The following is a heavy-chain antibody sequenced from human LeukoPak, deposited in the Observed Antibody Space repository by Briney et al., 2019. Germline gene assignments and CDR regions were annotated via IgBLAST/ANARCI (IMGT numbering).Heavy chain of an antibody. CDR3: ARPNLVVVTANRWGLDL. CDR2: ITYDGTTK. V-gene: IGHV3-30-3*01. Sequence: GGSLRLSCAASEFSLSYYAMYWVRQPPGKGLEWVAAITYDGTTKYYANSVKGRFTSSRDSSKNTLYLQMNSLRVEDTAVYYCARPNLVVVTANRWGLDLWGPGTLVTVSS. J-gene: IGHJ4*02. CDR1: EFSLSYYA. D-gene: IGHD2-21*02.